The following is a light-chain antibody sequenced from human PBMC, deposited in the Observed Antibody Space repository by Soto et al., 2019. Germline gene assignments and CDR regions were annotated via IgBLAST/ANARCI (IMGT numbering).Light chain of an antibody. CDR1: QSVTSSY. CDR3: QHYGSSPGT. J-gene: IGKJ1*01. Sequence: EIVLTQSPGTLSLSPGERATLSCRASQSVTSSYLAWYQQKPGQAPRLLIYGASSRATGIPDRLSGSGSGTDFTLTISRLEPEDFAVYYCQHYGSSPGTFGPGTKVEIK. V-gene: IGKV3-20*01. CDR2: GAS.